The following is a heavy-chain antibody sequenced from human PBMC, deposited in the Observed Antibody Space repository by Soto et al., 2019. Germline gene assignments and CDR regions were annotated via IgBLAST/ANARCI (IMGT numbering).Heavy chain of an antibody. CDR3: ARDQVSTIFGVVIHYYCYYGMDV. Sequence: GASVKVSCKASGYTFTSYAMHWVRQAPGQRXEWMGWINAGNGNTKYSQKFQGRVTITRDTSASTAYMELSSLRSEDTAVYYCARDQVSTIFGVVIHYYCYYGMDVWGQGTTVTVSS. J-gene: IGHJ6*02. D-gene: IGHD3-3*01. V-gene: IGHV1-3*01. CDR1: GYTFTSYA. CDR2: INAGNGNT.